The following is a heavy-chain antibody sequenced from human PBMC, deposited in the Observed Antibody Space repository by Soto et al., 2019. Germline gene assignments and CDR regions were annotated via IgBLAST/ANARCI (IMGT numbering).Heavy chain of an antibody. D-gene: IGHD3-10*01. CDR2: FDPGDGET. J-gene: IGHJ6*02. Sequence: ASVKVSCKVSGYTLTELSMHWVRQAPGKGLEWMGGFDPGDGETIYAQKFQGRVTMTEDTSTDTAYMELSSLRSEDTAVYYCATNEALGYYYGMDVWGQGTRVTVSS. V-gene: IGHV1-24*01. CDR1: GYTLTELS. CDR3: ATNEALGYYYGMDV.